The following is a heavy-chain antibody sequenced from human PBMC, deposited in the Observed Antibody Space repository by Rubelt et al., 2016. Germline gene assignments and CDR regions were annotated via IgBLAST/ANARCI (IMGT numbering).Heavy chain of an antibody. Sequence: SYGMHWVRQAPGKGLEWVAVLSYAGSNTYYADSVKGRFTISRDNSKNTLYLQMNSLRAEDTAVDYCARGRDDFWSGYFNWFDPWGQGTLVTVSS. CDR3: ARGRDDFWSGYFNWFDP. CDR2: LSYAGSNT. V-gene: IGHV3-30*03. J-gene: IGHJ5*02. D-gene: IGHD3-3*01. CDR1: SYG.